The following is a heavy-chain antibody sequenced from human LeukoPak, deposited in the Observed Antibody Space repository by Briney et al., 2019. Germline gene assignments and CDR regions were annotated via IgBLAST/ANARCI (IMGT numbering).Heavy chain of an antibody. CDR1: GFTFSSYS. D-gene: IGHD2-15*01. CDR2: ISSSSSYI. V-gene: IGHV3-21*01. J-gene: IGHJ2*01. Sequence: GGSLRLSCAASGFTFSSYSMNWVRQAPGKGLEWVSSISSSSSYIYYADSVKGRFTISRDNAKNSLYLQMNSLRAEDTAVYYCARDKPPYCSGFSCYAPWYFDLWGRGTLVTVSS. CDR3: ARDKPPYCSGFSCYAPWYFDL.